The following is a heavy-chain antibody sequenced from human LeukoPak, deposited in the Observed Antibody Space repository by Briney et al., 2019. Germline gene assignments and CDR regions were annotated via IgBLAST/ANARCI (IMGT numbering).Heavy chain of an antibody. D-gene: IGHD4-11*01. CDR2: IKQDGSEK. V-gene: IGHV3-7*01. CDR1: GFSVINAW. J-gene: IGHJ4*02. Sequence: GGSLRLSCAASGFSVINAWMSWVRQAPGKGLEWVANIKQDGSEKYYVDSVKGRFTISRDNAKNSLYLQMNSLRAEDTAVYYCARDPYYSNYLVDYWGQGTLVTVSS. CDR3: ARDPYYSNYLVDY.